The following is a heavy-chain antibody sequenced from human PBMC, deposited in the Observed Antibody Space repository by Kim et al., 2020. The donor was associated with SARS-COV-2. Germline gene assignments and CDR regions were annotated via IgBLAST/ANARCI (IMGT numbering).Heavy chain of an antibody. J-gene: IGHJ4*02. V-gene: IGHV1-46*01. CDR2: INPSGGST. CDR1: GYTFTSYY. D-gene: IGHD3-9*01. Sequence: ASVKVSCKASGYTFTSYYMHWVRQAPGQGLEWMGIINPSGGSTSYAQKFQGRVTMTRDTSTSTVYMELSSLRSEDTAVYYCARGLRYFDWLFYISRGTAMVPGYFDYWGQGTLVTVSS. CDR3: ARGLRYFDWLFYISRGTAMVPGYFDY.